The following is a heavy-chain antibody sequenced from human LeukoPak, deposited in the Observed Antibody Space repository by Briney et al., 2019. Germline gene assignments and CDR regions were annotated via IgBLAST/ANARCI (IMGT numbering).Heavy chain of an antibody. CDR2: MNPNSGNT. D-gene: IGHD6-19*01. Sequence: ASVKVSCKASGYTFTSYDINWVRQATGQGLEWMGWMNPNSGNTGYAQKFQGRVTMTRNTSISTAYMELSSLRSEDTAVYYCATPGIAVAGSYYYGMDVWGQGTTVTVYS. CDR1: GYTFTSYD. CDR3: ATPGIAVAGSYYYGMDV. V-gene: IGHV1-8*01. J-gene: IGHJ6*02.